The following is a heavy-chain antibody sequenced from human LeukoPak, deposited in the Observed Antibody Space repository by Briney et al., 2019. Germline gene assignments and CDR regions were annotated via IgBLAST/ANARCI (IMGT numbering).Heavy chain of an antibody. Sequence: SETLSLTCTVSGGSISSYYWSWIRQPAGKGLEWIGRIYTSGSTNYNPSLKSRVTMSVDTSKNQFSLKLSSVTAADTAVYCCARDLEGQLANWFDPWGQGTLVTVSS. CDR1: GGSISSYY. CDR2: IYTSGST. CDR3: ARDLEGQLANWFDP. D-gene: IGHD6-6*01. V-gene: IGHV4-4*07. J-gene: IGHJ5*02.